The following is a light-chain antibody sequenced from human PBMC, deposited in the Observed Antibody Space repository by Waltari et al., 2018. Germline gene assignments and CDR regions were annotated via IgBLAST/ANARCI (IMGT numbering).Light chain of an antibody. J-gene: IGLJ2*01. CDR1: SSDLGAYNS. Sequence: QSALTQPPSASGSPGQSVTLSCSGTSSDLGAYNSVSWFQQHPGKAPKLMIYEVIKRPSGVPPRFSGSKSGNTASLTVSELQAEDEADYYCSSYAGSNGVLFGGGTKVTVL. CDR2: EVI. CDR3: SSYAGSNGVL. V-gene: IGLV2-8*01.